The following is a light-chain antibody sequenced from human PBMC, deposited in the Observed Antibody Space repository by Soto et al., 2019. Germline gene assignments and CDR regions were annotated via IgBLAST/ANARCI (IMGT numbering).Light chain of an antibody. CDR3: MQAAHNPPFT. J-gene: IGKJ2*01. V-gene: IGKV2-28*01. Sequence: DIVMTQSPLSLPVTPGEPASISCKSSQSLLHPNGHHYLDWYLQKPGQSPQLLIYLASNRASGVPDRFSGTVAGTDFTLTISTVEAEDVGVYYCMQAAHNPPFTFGQVTKLEI. CDR1: QSLLHPNGHHY. CDR2: LAS.